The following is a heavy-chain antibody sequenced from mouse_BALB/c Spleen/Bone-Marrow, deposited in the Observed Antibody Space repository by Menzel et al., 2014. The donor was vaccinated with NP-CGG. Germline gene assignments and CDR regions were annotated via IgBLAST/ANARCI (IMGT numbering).Heavy chain of an antibody. D-gene: IGHD1-2*01. J-gene: IGHJ4*01. CDR2: IDPENGNT. Sequence: VQLQQPGAELVRPGALVKLSCKASGFNIKDYYMHWVKQRPEQGLEWIGWIDPENGNTIYDPKFQGKASITADTSSNTAYLRLSSLTSEDTAVYYCARSTTATDYAMDYWGQGTSVTVSS. CDR1: GFNIKDYY. CDR3: ARSTTATDYAMDY. V-gene: IGHV14-1*02.